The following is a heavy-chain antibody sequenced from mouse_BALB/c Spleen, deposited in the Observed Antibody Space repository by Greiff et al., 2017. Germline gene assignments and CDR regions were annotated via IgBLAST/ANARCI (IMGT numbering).Heavy chain of an antibody. D-gene: IGHD2-2*01. J-gene: IGHJ3*01. CDR2: IHDSGST. CDR3: ARKGDGYDWFAY. Sequence: EVKLEESGPDLVKPSQSLSLTCTVTGYSITSGYSWHWIRQFPGNKLEWMGYIHDSGSTNYNPSLKSRISITRDTSKNQFFLQLNSVTTEDTATYYCARKGDGYDWFAYWGQGTLVTVSA. CDR1: GYSITSGYS. V-gene: IGHV3-1*02.